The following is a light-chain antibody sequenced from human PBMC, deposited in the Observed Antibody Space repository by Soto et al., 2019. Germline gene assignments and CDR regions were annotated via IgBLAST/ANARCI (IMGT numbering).Light chain of an antibody. CDR2: DAS. Sequence: EIILTQSPATLSLSPGERATLYCGASQSVSSSYVAWYQHRPGLAPRLLIHDASSRATGIPDRFSGTKSGTDFTLTIRRLEPEDAAVYYCQQYGGSPITFGQGTKVDI. CDR3: QQYGGSPIT. V-gene: IGKV3D-20*01. J-gene: IGKJ1*01. CDR1: QSVSSSY.